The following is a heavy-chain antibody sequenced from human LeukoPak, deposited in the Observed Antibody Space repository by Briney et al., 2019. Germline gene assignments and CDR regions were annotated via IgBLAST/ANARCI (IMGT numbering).Heavy chain of an antibody. J-gene: IGHJ3*02. CDR1: AFTFSTYS. CDR2: ISGSSSYI. V-gene: IGHV3-21*01. CDR3: ARVVLRVHRMSNDAFDI. D-gene: IGHD2-15*01. Sequence: GGSLRLSCAASAFTFSTYSMNWVRQTPGKGLEWVSSISGSSSYIYYADSVKGRFAISRDNAKNSLYLQMNSLRAEDTAVYYCARVVLRVHRMSNDAFDIWGQGTMVTVSS.